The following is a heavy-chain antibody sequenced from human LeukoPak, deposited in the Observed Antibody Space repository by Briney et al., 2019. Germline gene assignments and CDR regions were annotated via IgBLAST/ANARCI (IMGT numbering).Heavy chain of an antibody. CDR1: GGSISSYY. Sequence: PSETLSLTCTVSGGSISSYYWSWIRQPPGKGLEWIGSIYYSGSTYYNPSLKSRVTISVDTSKNQFSLKLSSVTAADTAVYYCARDAFSGWYISWGQGTLVTVSS. J-gene: IGHJ4*02. V-gene: IGHV4-59*01. CDR2: IYYSGST. D-gene: IGHD6-19*01. CDR3: ARDAFSGWYIS.